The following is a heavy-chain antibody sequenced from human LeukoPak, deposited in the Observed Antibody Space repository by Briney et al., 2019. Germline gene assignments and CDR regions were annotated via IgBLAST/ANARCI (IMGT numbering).Heavy chain of an antibody. V-gene: IGHV3-30*18. CDR3: AKANNGYFDC. CDR2: ISFDGSNK. D-gene: IGHD2-8*01. J-gene: IGHJ4*02. CDR1: GFTFSNYG. Sequence: TGGSLRLSCAASGFTFSNYGMNWVRQAPGKGLEWVAIISFDGSNKYYADSVKGRFTISRDNSKNTLYLQMNSLRAEDTAIYYCAKANNGYFDCWGQGTLVTVSP.